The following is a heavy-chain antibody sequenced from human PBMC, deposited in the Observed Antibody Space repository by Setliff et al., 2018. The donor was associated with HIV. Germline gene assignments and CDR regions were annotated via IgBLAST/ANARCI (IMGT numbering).Heavy chain of an antibody. V-gene: IGHV4-59*01. D-gene: IGHD4-17*01. Sequence: PSATLSLTCTVSGGSISTYYWSWIRQPPGKGLEWIGSIYFTGSSDNNPSLKIRVTLSVDTSKHQFSLKLSSVTAADTAVYYCARVQMAYAAFDVWGQGTMVTVSS. CDR2: IYFTGSS. CDR3: ARVQMAYAAFDV. CDR1: GGSISTYY. J-gene: IGHJ3*01.